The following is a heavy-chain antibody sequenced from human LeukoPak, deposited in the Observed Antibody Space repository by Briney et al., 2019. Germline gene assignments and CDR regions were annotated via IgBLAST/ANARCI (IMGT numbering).Heavy chain of an antibody. D-gene: IGHD6-6*01. CDR3: ARPFSIAARPLGY. V-gene: IGHV1-8*01. CDR2: MNPNSGNT. J-gene: IGHJ4*02. Sequence: ASVKVSSKASGYTFTSYDINWVRQATGQGLEWMGWMNPNSGNTGYAQKFQGRVTMTRNTSISTAYMELSSLRSEDTAVYYCARPFSIAARPLGYWGQGTLVTVSS. CDR1: GYTFTSYD.